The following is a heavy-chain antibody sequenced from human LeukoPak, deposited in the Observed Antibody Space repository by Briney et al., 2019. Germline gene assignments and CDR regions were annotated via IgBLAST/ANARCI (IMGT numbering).Heavy chain of an antibody. D-gene: IGHD6-6*01. V-gene: IGHV1-69*05. J-gene: IGHJ6*03. CDR3: ARARREGSRPYYYYMDV. CDR1: GGTFSSYA. CDR2: IIPIFGTA. Sequence: GASVKVSCKASGGTFSSYAISWVRQAPGQGLEWMGGIIPIFGTANYAQKLQGRVTITTDESTSTAYMELSSLRSEDTAVYYCARARREGSRPYYYYMDVWGKGTTVTVSS.